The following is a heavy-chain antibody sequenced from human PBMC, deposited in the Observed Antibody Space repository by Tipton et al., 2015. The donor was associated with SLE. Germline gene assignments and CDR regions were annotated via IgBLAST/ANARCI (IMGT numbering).Heavy chain of an antibody. CDR3: ASGDGYDFGNGDYFDY. V-gene: IGHV4-4*08. Sequence: TLSLTCTVSGYSITSYYWSWIRQPPGKGLEWIGYIYTSGKTDYNPSLKSRVTISVDTSKNQFSLKLNSVTAADTAIYYCASGDGYDFGNGDYFDYWGQGTLVTVSS. CDR1: GYSITSYY. CDR2: IYTSGKT. D-gene: IGHD3/OR15-3a*01. J-gene: IGHJ4*02.